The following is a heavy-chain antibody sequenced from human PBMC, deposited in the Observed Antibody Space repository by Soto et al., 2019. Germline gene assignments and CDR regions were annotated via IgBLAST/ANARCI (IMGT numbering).Heavy chain of an antibody. CDR3: ARARVPDVPAASYYFDY. Sequence: SETLFLTCTVSGGSISSYYWSWIRQPPGKGLEWIGYIYYSGSTNYNPSLKSRVTISVDTSKNQFSLKLSSVTAADTAVYYCARARVPDVPAASYYFDYWGQGTLVTVSS. CDR1: GGSISSYY. V-gene: IGHV4-59*01. J-gene: IGHJ4*02. CDR2: IYYSGST. D-gene: IGHD2-2*01.